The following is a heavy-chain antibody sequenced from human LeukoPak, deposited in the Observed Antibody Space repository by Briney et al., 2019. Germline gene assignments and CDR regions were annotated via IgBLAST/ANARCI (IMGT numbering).Heavy chain of an antibody. J-gene: IGHJ4*02. CDR2: IIPILGIA. CDR1: GGTFSSYA. Sequence: GASVTVSCKASGGTFSSYAISWVRQAPGQGLAWMGRIIPILGIANYAQKFQGRVTITADKSTSTAYMELSSLRSEDTAVYYCARSVVVTAPFDYWGQGTLVTVSS. D-gene: IGHD2-21*02. CDR3: ARSVVVTAPFDY. V-gene: IGHV1-69*04.